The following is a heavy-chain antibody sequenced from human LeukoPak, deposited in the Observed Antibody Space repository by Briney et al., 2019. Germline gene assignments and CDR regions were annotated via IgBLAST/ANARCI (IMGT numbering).Heavy chain of an antibody. CDR1: GGSISSYY. V-gene: IGHV4-59*12. D-gene: IGHD6-13*01. CDR3: ARDNFGEQLAPYYYYYGMDV. J-gene: IGHJ6*02. CDR2: IYHSGST. Sequence: SETLSLTCTVSGGSISSYYWSWIRQPPGKGLEWIGEIYHSGSTNYNPSLKSRVTISVDKSKNQFSLKLSSVTAADTAVYYCARDNFGEQLAPYYYYYGMDVWGQGTTVTVSS.